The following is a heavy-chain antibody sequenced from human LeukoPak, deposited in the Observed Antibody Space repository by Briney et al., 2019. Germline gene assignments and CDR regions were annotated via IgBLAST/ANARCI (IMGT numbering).Heavy chain of an antibody. D-gene: IGHD3-9*01. V-gene: IGHV1-3*03. CDR3: ATLDHYDILTGSTQAVK. Sequence: ASVKVSCKASGYTFTSYAMHWVRQAPGQRLEWMGWINAGNGNTKYSQEFQGRVTITRDTSASTAYMELSSLRSEDTAVYYCATLDHYDILTGSTQAVKWGQGTLVTVSS. CDR1: GYTFTSYA. CDR2: INAGNGNT. J-gene: IGHJ4*02.